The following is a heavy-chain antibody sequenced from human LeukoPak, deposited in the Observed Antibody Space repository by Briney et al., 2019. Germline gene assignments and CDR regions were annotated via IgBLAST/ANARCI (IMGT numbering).Heavy chain of an antibody. CDR3: AKDIYSSSWYGAFDI. D-gene: IGHD6-13*01. J-gene: IGHJ3*02. CDR1: GFTFDDYA. Sequence: PGGSLRLSCAASGFTFDDYAMHWVRQAPGKGLEWVSGISWNSGSIGYADSVKGRFTISRDNAKNSPYLQMNSLRAEDTALYYCAKDIYSSSWYGAFDIWGQGTMVTVSS. CDR2: ISWNSGSI. V-gene: IGHV3-9*01.